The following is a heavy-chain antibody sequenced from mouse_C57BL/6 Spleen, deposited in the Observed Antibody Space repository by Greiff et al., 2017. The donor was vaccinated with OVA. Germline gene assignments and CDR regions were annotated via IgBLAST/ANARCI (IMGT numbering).Heavy chain of an antibody. J-gene: IGHJ2*01. CDR3: ARYGYYGSSSYFDY. CDR1: GYTFTSYW. Sequence: QVQLQQPGAELVRPGSSVKLSCKASGYTFTSYWMHWVKQRPIQGLEWIGNIDPSDSETHYNQKFKDKATLTVDKSSSTAYMQLSSLTSEDSAVYYCARYGYYGSSSYFDYWGQGTTLTVSS. CDR2: IDPSDSET. D-gene: IGHD1-1*01. V-gene: IGHV1-52*01.